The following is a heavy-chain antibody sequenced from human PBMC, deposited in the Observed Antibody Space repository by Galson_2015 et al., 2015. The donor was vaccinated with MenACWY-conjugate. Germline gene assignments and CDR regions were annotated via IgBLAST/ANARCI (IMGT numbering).Heavy chain of an antibody. J-gene: IGHJ4*02. CDR2: INPYNNHT. CDR3: ARDEGGLRLSFFDF. Sequence: SVKVSCKASGSIFNNYAINWVRQAPGQGLEWIAWINPYNNHTNYAQKVRGRVAMTTDTSTGTAYMELRSLTSDDTAIYYCARDEGGLRLSFFDFWGQGALVTVSS. D-gene: IGHD2/OR15-2a*01. CDR1: GSIFNNYA. V-gene: IGHV1-18*01.